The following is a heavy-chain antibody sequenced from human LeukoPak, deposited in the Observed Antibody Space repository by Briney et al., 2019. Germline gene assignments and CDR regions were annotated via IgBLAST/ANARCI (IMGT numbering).Heavy chain of an antibody. Sequence: GGSLRLSCAASGFTFSSYAMSWVRQAPGKGLEWVSAISGSGGSTYYADSVKGRFTISRDNSKNTLYLQMNSLRAEDTAVYYCAKVGRIYYGSGSYYPYDYWGQGTLVTVSS. CDR3: AKVGRIYYGSGSYYPYDY. CDR2: ISGSGGST. J-gene: IGHJ4*02. CDR1: GFTFSSYA. D-gene: IGHD3-10*01. V-gene: IGHV3-23*01.